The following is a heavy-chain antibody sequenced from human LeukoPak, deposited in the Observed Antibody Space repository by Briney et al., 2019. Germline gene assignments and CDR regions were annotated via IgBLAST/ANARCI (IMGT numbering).Heavy chain of an antibody. CDR3: ARLYGSGSSLYFDY. V-gene: IGHV4-4*07. J-gene: IGHJ4*02. Sequence: PSETLSLTCTVSGGSISSYYWSRIRQPAGKGLEWIGRIYTSGSTNYNPSLKSRVTISVDTSKNQFSLKLSSVTAADTAVYYCARLYGSGSSLYFDYWGQGTLVTVSS. CDR2: IYTSGST. CDR1: GGSISSYY. D-gene: IGHD3-10*01.